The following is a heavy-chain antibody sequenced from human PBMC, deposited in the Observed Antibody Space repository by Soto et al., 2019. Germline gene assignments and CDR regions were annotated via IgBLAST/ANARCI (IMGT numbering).Heavy chain of an antibody. V-gene: IGHV4-39*01. CDR3: ARGDSSGYLIAPYFDY. Sequence: SETLSLTCTASGGSISSSSYYWGWIRQPPGKGLEWIGSIYYSGSTYYNPSLKSRVTISVDTSKNQFSLKLSSVTAADTAVYYCARGDSSGYLIAPYFDYWGQGTLVTVSS. CDR2: IYYSGST. J-gene: IGHJ4*02. CDR1: GGSISSSSYY. D-gene: IGHD3-22*01.